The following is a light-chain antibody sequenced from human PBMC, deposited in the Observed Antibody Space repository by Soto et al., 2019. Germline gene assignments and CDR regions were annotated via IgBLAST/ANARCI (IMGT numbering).Light chain of an antibody. CDR3: SSYTTGSTLYV. CDR1: SNDIGAYKY. V-gene: IGLV2-14*01. J-gene: IGLJ1*01. Sequence: QSVLTQPASVSGSPGQSITISCTGSSNDIGAYKYVSWYQQYPGKAPKLIIFEVSNRPSGVSNRFSGSKSGNTDSLTIAGLQAEDEADYHCSSYTTGSTLYVFGGGTKVTVL. CDR2: EVS.